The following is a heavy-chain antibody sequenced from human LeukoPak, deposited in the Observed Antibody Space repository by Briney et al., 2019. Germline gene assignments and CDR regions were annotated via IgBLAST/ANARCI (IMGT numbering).Heavy chain of an antibody. J-gene: IGHJ4*02. V-gene: IGHV3-74*01. D-gene: IGHD4-17*01. CDR1: GFSISDYA. CDR3: VRQAVSGDSGIAY. Sequence: GGSLRLSCSVSGFSISDYAMHWVRQAPGKGLEWVSRINPDGSSSNYADSVKGRFTMSRDNAKSMVYLQMDGLRAEDTAVFSCVRQAVSGDSGIAYWGRGVLVTVSS. CDR2: INPDGSSS.